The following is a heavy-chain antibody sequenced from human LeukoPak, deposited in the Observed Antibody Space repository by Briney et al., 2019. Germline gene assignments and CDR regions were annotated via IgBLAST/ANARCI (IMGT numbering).Heavy chain of an antibody. D-gene: IGHD3-22*01. J-gene: IGHJ4*02. Sequence: GGSLRLSCAASGFTFSSYWMSWVRQAPGKGLEWVANIKQDGSEKYYVDSVKGRFTISRDNAKNSLYLQMNSLRAEDTAVYYCARGGYYDSSGYYYGYWGQGTLVTVSS. V-gene: IGHV3-7*01. CDR1: GFTFSSYW. CDR2: IKQDGSEK. CDR3: ARGGYYDSSGYYYGY.